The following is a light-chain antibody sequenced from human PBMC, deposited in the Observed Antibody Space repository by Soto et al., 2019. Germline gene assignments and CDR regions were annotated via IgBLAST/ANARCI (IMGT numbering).Light chain of an antibody. Sequence: QSVLTQPASVSGSPGQSITISCTGTSSDVGDYNYVSWYQQQPGKAPKLIIYGVSNRPSGISNRFSGSKSGNTASLTISGLQAEDEADYYCSSYTSTNPLVFGGGTKVTVL. J-gene: IGLJ2*01. CDR1: SSDVGDYNY. V-gene: IGLV2-14*01. CDR2: GVS. CDR3: SSYTSTNPLV.